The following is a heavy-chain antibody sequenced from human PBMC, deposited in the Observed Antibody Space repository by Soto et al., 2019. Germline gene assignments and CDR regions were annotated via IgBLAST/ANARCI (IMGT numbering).Heavy chain of an antibody. CDR2: IYYTGST. V-gene: IGHV4-59*08. J-gene: IGHJ4*02. Sequence: PSETLSLTCTVSGGSISGYYWSWIRQPPGKRLEWIGYIYYTGSTNYNPSLRSRVTISIDTSKNQFSLQLSSVTAADTAVYFCARYPLIDGWDQGSLVTVSS. CDR3: ARYPLIDG. CDR1: GGSISGYY.